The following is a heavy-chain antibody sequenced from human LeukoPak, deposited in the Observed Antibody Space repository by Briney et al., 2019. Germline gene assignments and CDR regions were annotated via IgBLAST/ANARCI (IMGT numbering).Heavy chain of an antibody. Sequence: SETLPLTCTVSGGSISSYYWSWIRQPAGKGLEWIGRIYTSGSTNYNPSLKSRVTMSVDTSKNQFSLKLSSVTAADTAVYYCARDNVGSTTVVTPLSHYYFDYWGQGTLVTVSS. J-gene: IGHJ4*02. CDR2: IYTSGST. V-gene: IGHV4-4*07. D-gene: IGHD4-23*01. CDR3: ARDNVGSTTVVTPLSHYYFDY. CDR1: GGSISSYY.